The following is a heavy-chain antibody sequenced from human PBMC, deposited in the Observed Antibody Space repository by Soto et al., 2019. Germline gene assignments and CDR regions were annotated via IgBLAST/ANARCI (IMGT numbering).Heavy chain of an antibody. CDR2: ISAYNGNT. Sequence: GASVKVSCKASGYTINSNGISWVRQAPGQGLEWMGWISAYNGNTNYAQKLQGRVTMTTDTSTSTAYMELRSLRSDDTDVYYCARGHYGDYSYWGKGTLVTVSS. CDR1: GYTINSNG. D-gene: IGHD4-17*01. V-gene: IGHV1-18*01. J-gene: IGHJ4*02. CDR3: ARGHYGDYSY.